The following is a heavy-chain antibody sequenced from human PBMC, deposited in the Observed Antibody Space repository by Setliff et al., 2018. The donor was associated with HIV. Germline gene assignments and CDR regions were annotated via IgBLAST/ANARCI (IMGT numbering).Heavy chain of an antibody. Sequence: PGGSLRLSCAASGFTFSSYSMNWVRQAPGKGLEWVSSISSSTYIYYADSVRGRFTISRDNAKNSFYLQMNSLRAEETAVVYCARRAYCSSTTCFYNRGQG. CDR1: GFTFSSYS. CDR3: ARRAYCSSTTCFYN. J-gene: IGHJ1*01. D-gene: IGHD2-2*01. V-gene: IGHV3-21*01. CDR2: ISSSTYI.